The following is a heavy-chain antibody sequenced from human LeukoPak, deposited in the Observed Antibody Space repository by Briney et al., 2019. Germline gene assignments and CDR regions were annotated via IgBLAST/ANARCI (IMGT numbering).Heavy chain of an antibody. V-gene: IGHV1-46*01. Sequence: ASVKVSCKASGYTFTSYYMHWVRQAPGQGLEWMGIINPSGGSTSYTQKFQGRVTMTRDMSTSTVYMELSSLRSEDTAVYYCASSPSGYYTGFAPWGQGTLVTVSS. D-gene: IGHD3-3*01. CDR1: GYTFTSYY. J-gene: IGHJ5*02. CDR3: ASSPSGYYTGFAP. CDR2: INPSGGST.